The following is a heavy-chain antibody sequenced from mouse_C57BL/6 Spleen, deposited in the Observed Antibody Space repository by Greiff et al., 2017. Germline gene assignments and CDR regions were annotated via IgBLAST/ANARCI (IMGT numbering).Heavy chain of an antibody. CDR2: IYPGDGDT. CDR3: ARRVTGSYFDY. V-gene: IGHV1-80*01. Sequence: SGAELVKPGASVKISCKASGYAFSSYWMNWVKQRPGKGLEWIGQIYPGDGDTNYNGKFKGKATLTADKSSSTAYMQLSSLTSEDSAVYFCARRVTGSYFDYWGQGTTLTVSS. J-gene: IGHJ2*01. CDR1: GYAFSSYW. D-gene: IGHD4-1*01.